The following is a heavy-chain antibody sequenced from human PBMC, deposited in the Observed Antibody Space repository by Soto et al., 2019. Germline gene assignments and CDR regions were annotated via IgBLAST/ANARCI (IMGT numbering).Heavy chain of an antibody. CDR3: APWFGAFDY. D-gene: IGHD3-10*01. V-gene: IGHV3-30*03. Sequence: QVQLVESGGGVVQPGRSLRLSSAASGFIFSSYGMHWVRQAPGKGLEWVAVISYDGSNKYYAECVKGRFTISRDNSKNTLYLQMNSLRAEDTAVYYCAPWFGAFDYWGQGTLVTVSS. J-gene: IGHJ4*02. CDR2: ISYDGSNK. CDR1: GFIFSSYG.